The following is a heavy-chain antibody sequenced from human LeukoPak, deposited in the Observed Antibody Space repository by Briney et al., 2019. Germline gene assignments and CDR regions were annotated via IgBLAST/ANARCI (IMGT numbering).Heavy chain of an antibody. V-gene: IGHV4-61*02. D-gene: IGHD5-18*01. J-gene: IGHJ5*02. Sequence: SETLSLTCTVSGGSISSGSYYWSWIRQPAGKGLEWIGRIYTSGSTNCNPSLKSRVTISVDTSKNQFSLKLSSVTAADTAVYYCARDRYSYGPNWFDPWGQGTLVTVSS. CDR3: ARDRYSYGPNWFDP. CDR1: GGSISSGSYY. CDR2: IYTSGST.